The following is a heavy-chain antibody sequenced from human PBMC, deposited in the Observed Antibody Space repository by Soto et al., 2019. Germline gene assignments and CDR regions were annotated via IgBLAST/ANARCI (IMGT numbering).Heavy chain of an antibody. V-gene: IGHV1-3*05. D-gene: IGHD6-6*01. CDR2: INAGNGNT. Sequence: QVQLVQSGAEEKKPGASVKVSCKASGYTFTSYAMHWVRQAPGQRLEWMGWINAGNGNTKYSQKMQGRVTITRNTSASTAYMELSSLRFEDTAVYYCARAPGGSSSFVDYWGQGTLVTVSS. J-gene: IGHJ4*02. CDR3: ARAPGGSSSFVDY. CDR1: GYTFTSYA.